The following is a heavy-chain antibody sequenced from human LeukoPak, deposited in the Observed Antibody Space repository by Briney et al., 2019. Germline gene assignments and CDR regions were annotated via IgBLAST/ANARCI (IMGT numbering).Heavy chain of an antibody. J-gene: IGHJ3*02. Sequence: GGSLRLSCAASGFTFTNHDMHWVRQETGKGLEWVSAINPAGRTYYADSVRGRFIISREDAKNSFYLQLNSLRVEDTAIYYCAREGSDEFADIWGQGTFVTVSS. D-gene: IGHD3-10*01. CDR3: AREGSDEFADI. V-gene: IGHV3-13*01. CDR2: INPAGRT. CDR1: GFTFTNHD.